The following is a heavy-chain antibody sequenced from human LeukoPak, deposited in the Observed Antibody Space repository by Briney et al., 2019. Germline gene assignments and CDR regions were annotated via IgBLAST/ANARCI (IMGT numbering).Heavy chain of an antibody. V-gene: IGHV3-30*18. J-gene: IGHJ4*02. D-gene: IGHD6-13*01. CDR2: VSSDGSSK. CDR3: AKDGGRAAAGTVDS. CDR1: GFTFSNYA. Sequence: GGSLRLSCAASGFTFSNYAMHWVRQAPGKGLEWVAVVSSDGSSKYYADSMKGRFTISRDNSKNTLYLQINSLRADDTAVFYCAKDGGRAAAGTVDSWGQGALVTVSS.